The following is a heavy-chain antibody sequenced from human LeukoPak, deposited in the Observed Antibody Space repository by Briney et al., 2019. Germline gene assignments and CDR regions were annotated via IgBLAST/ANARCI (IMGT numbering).Heavy chain of an antibody. CDR2: IFYSGAT. Sequence: SETLSLTCTVSGNSISINYNWGWIRQPPGKGLEWIGSIFYSGATYYSPSLKSRVTISVDTSKNQFSLKLSSMTAADTAVYYCVRHRQWLLFPDYWGQGTLVTVSS. D-gene: IGHD6-19*01. V-gene: IGHV4-39*01. CDR1: GNSISINYN. CDR3: VRHRQWLLFPDY. J-gene: IGHJ4*02.